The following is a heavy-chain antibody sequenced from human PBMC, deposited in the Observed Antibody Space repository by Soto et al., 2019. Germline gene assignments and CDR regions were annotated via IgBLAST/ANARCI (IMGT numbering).Heavy chain of an antibody. D-gene: IGHD2-21*02. CDR3: ARDSSDSYGWWFDS. CDR2: ISGSGGST. CDR1: GFTFSSYA. J-gene: IGHJ5*01. Sequence: PGGSLRLSCAASGFTFSSYAMSWVRQAPGKGLEWVSAISGSGGSTYYADSVKGRFTISRDNSKNTLYLQMNSLRAEDTAVYYCARDSSDSYGWWFDSWGQGTLVTVSS. V-gene: IGHV3-23*01.